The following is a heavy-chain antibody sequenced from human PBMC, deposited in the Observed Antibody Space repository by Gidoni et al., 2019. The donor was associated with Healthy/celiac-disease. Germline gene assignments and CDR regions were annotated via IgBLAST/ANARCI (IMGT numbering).Heavy chain of an antibody. CDR3: AREGATVTLSWYYYYGMDV. CDR2: IWYDGSNK. Sequence: QVQLVESGGGVVQPGRSLRLSCAASGFTFSSYGMPWVRQAPGKGLEWVAVIWYDGSNKYYADSVKGRFTISRDNSKNTLYLQMNSLRAEDTAVYYCAREGATVTLSWYYYYGMDVWGQGTTVTVSS. V-gene: IGHV3-33*01. D-gene: IGHD4-17*01. J-gene: IGHJ6*02. CDR1: GFTFSSYG.